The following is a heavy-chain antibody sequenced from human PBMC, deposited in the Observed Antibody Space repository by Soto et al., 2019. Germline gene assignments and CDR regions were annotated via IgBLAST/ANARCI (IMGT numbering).Heavy chain of an antibody. V-gene: IGHV3-7*01. Sequence: GGSLRLSCAASGFTFSSYWMSWVRQAPGKGLEWVANIKQDGSEKYYVDSVKGRFTISRDNAKNSLYLQMNSLRAEDTAVYYCARDDHIVGWCGVNDAFDIWGQGTMVTVSS. CDR1: GFTFSSYW. CDR3: ARDDHIVGWCGVNDAFDI. D-gene: IGHD3-10*01. CDR2: IKQDGSEK. J-gene: IGHJ3*02.